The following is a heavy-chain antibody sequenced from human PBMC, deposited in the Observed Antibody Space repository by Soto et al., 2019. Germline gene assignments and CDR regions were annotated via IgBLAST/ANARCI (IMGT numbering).Heavy chain of an antibody. J-gene: IGHJ5*02. Sequence: SETLSLTCTVSGGSISSSSYYWGWIRQPPGKGLEWIGSIYYSGSTYHNPSLKSRVTISVDTSKNQFSLKLSSVTAADTAVYYCARQGRGGNDLNWFDPWGQGTLVTVSS. D-gene: IGHD1-1*01. CDR2: IYYSGST. CDR1: GGSISSSSYY. CDR3: ARQGRGGNDLNWFDP. V-gene: IGHV4-39*01.